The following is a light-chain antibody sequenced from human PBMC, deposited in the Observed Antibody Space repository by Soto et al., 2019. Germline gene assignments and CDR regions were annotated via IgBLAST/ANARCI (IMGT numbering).Light chain of an antibody. CDR2: GAS. CDR3: QQYGSSSLT. CDR1: QSVSSSY. J-gene: IGKJ4*01. Sequence: EIVLTQSPGTLSLSPGERATLSCRASQSVSSSYLAWYQQKPGQAPRLLIYGASSRATGIPDRFSGSGSGTDFNLTSSRLEPEDFAVYYCQQYGSSSLTFGGGTKVEIK. V-gene: IGKV3-20*01.